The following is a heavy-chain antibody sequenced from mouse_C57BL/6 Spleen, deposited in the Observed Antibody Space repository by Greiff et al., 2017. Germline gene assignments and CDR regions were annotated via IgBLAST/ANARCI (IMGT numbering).Heavy chain of an antibody. D-gene: IGHD1-1*01. CDR2: IYPGDGDT. Sequence: VQLQQSGPELAKPGASVKISCKASGYAFSSSWMNWVKQRPGQGLEWIGRIYPGDGDTNYNGKFKGKATLTADKSSSTAYMQLSSLTSEDSAVYFCANYKAMDYWGQGTSVTVSS. CDR3: ANYKAMDY. CDR1: GYAFSSSW. J-gene: IGHJ4*01. V-gene: IGHV1-82*01.